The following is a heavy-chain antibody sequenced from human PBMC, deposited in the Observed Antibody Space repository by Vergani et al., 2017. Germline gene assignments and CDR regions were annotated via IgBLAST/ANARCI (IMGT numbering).Heavy chain of an antibody. CDR2: IIPIFGTA. V-gene: IGHV1-69*01. CDR1: GGTFSSYA. J-gene: IGHJ4*02. CDR3: AIGPPHXDILTCYYLYYFHY. Sequence: QVQLVQSGAEVKKPGSSVKVSCKASGGTFSSYAISWVRQAPGQGLEWMGGIIPIFGTANYAQKFQGRVTITADESTSTAYMDLSSLRSEDTAVYYCAIGPPHXDILTCYYLYYFHYWGQGTLVTVSS. D-gene: IGHD3-9*01.